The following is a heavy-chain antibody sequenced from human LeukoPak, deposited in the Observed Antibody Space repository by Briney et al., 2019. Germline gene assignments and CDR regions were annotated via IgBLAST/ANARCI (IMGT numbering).Heavy chain of an antibody. CDR3: ARESSDV. J-gene: IGHJ6*04. CDR1: GFTFTSYG. V-gene: IGHV3-21*06. Sequence: GGFLRLSCAASGFTFTSYGMNWVRQAPGKGLEWVSSIRSSGTYIYYADSVKGRFTISRDNAKNSVYLQMNSLRAEDTAVYFCARESSDVWGKGTTVTVSS. CDR2: IRSSGTYI.